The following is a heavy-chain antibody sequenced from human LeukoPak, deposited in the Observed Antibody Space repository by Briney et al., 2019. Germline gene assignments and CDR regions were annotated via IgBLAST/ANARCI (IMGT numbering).Heavy chain of an antibody. J-gene: IGHJ6*02. CDR3: AREAPTPSYYYGMDV. V-gene: IGHV3-74*01. CDR2: INSDGSST. CDR1: GFTFSSYW. Sequence: GGSLRLSCAASGFTFSSYWMHWVRHAPGKGLVWASRINSDGSSTSYADSVKGRFTISRDNAKNTLYLQMNSLRAEDTAVYYYAREAPTPSYYYGMDVWGQGTTVTVSS.